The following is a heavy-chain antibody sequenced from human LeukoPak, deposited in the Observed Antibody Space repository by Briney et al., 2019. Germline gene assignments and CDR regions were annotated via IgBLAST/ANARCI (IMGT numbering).Heavy chain of an antibody. CDR2: IYTSGST. J-gene: IGHJ2*01. V-gene: IGHV4-4*07. D-gene: IGHD5-12*01. CDR3: ARAEGTGYPYWYFDL. Sequence: PSETLSLTCTVSGGSISSYYWSWIRQPGGKGLEWIGRIYTSGSTNYNPSLKSRVTMSVDTSKKQVSLKLSSVTAADTAVYYCARAEGTGYPYWYFDLWGRGTLVTVSS. CDR1: GGSISSYY.